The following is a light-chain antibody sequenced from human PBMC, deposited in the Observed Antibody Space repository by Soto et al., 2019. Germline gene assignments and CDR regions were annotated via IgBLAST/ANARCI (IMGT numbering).Light chain of an antibody. CDR2: EVS. V-gene: IGLV2-8*01. J-gene: IGLJ2*01. CDR3: SSYAGSNNLV. CDR1: SSDVGGYKY. Sequence: QSARTQPPSASGSPGQSVTISCNGTSSDVGGYKYVSWYQQHPGKAPKLMIYEVSKRPSGVPDRFSGSKSGNTASLTVSGLQAEDEADYYCSSYAGSNNLVFGGGTKLTVL.